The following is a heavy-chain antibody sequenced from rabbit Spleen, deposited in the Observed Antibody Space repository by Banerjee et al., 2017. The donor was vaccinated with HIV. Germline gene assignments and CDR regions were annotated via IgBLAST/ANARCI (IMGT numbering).Heavy chain of an antibody. CDR2: IYTSYGST. V-gene: IGHV1S45*01. D-gene: IGHD8-1*01. J-gene: IGHJ4*01. Sequence: QEQLEESGGGLVKPGASLTLTCTASGFSFSSSYYMCWVRQAPGKGLELIACIYTSYGSTWHASWAKGRFTISKTSSTTVTLQMTSLTAADTATYFCARDAGSGPYIDGYFNLWGQGTLVTVS. CDR3: ARDAGSGPYIDGYFNL. CDR1: GFSFSSSYY.